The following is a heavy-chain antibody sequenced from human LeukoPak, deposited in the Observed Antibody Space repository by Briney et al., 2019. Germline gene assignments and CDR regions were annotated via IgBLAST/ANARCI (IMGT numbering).Heavy chain of an antibody. J-gene: IGHJ5*02. V-gene: IGHV3-30*18. D-gene: IGHD2-15*01. Sequence: GGSLRLSCGASGLSFSTFAMHWVRQTPDKGLEWVAVISSDGSKEIYADSVKGRFTISRDNSKNTLYLRMNNLTPEDTAVYYCAKGLHTSSWYGNWFDPWGQGTLVTVSS. CDR1: GLSFSTFA. CDR2: ISSDGSKE. CDR3: AKGLHTSSWYGNWFDP.